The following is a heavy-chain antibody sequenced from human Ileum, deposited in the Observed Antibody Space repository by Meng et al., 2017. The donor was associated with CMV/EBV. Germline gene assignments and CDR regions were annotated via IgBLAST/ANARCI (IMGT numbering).Heavy chain of an antibody. CDR2: ISPNTGVT. Sequence: CKDSEYTFTGYYLRWVRQAPGQGLEWMGRISPNTGVTMYAQRFQGRITMTTDTSISAATMQLSMLRPDDTAVYYCASGFSSSPFDYWGQGTLVTVSS. CDR1: EYTFTGYY. CDR3: ASGFSSSPFDY. V-gene: IGHV1-2*06. D-gene: IGHD2-2*03. J-gene: IGHJ4*02.